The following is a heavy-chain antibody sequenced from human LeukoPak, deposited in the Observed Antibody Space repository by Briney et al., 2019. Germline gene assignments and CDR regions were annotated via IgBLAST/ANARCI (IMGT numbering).Heavy chain of an antibody. J-gene: IGHJ4*02. CDR1: GGSISSGSYY. Sequence: SETLSLTCTVSGGSISSGSYYWSWIRQPAGKGLEWIGRIYTSGSTNYNPSLKSRVTISVDTSKNQFSLKLSSVTAADTAVYYCARGSLWFGEYPLDYWGQGTLVTVSS. V-gene: IGHV4-61*02. CDR2: IYTSGST. D-gene: IGHD3-10*01. CDR3: ARGSLWFGEYPLDY.